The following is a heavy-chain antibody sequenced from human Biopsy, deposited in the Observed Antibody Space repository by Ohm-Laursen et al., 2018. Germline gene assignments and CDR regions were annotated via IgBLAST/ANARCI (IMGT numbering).Heavy chain of an antibody. V-gene: IGHV4-34*08. Sequence: LQTLSLTCAAFGKTFSDYQWSWIRQPPGKGLEWIGQINQAGTTNYNPSLKSRVSISADASKYEFSLRLTSVTAADTAVYLCGNEVHGRDYWGLGAQVTVSS. CDR3: GNEVHGRDY. CDR1: GKTFSDYQ. CDR2: INQAGTT. D-gene: IGHD2-15*01. J-gene: IGHJ4*02.